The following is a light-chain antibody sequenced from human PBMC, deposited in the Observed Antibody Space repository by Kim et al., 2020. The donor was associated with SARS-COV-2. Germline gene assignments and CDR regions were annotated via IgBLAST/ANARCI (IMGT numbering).Light chain of an antibody. V-gene: IGKV4-1*01. CDR2: WAS. CDR3: QQYSSSPST. J-gene: IGKJ2*01. Sequence: DIVMTQSPDSLAVSLGERATINCKSSQSVLYSSNNKNFLAWYQQKPGQPPKVLIYWASTRESGVPDRFSGSGSATDFTLTISSLQAEDVAVYFCQQYSSSPSTFGQGTKLEI. CDR1: QSVLYSSNNKNF.